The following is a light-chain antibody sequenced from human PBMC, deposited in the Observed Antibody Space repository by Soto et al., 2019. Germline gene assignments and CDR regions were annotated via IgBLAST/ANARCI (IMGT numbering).Light chain of an antibody. Sequence: QSVLTQPASVSGSPGQSITISCTGTSSDVGSYNFVSWYQQHPGKAPKLMIYEGSKRPSGVSNRFSGSKSGNTASLTISGLQAEDEADYYCCSYAGSSTPYVFGTGTKSPS. CDR2: EGS. V-gene: IGLV2-23*01. CDR1: SSDVGSYNF. J-gene: IGLJ1*01. CDR3: CSYAGSSTPYV.